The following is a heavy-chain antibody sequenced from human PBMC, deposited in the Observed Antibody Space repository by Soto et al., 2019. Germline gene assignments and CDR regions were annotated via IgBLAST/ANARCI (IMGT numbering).Heavy chain of an antibody. CDR3: ARGVPERDYYSYDMDV. Sequence: QVQLVQSGAEVKKPGASVKVSCKASGYTFFDYGVSWVRQAPGQGLEWMAWISVKNGDTNYAQKFQGRVTMTTDTATNTAHREVRSRRSDDTAVYDCARGVPERDYYSYDMDVWGTGTTVTVSS. CDR2: ISVKNGDT. V-gene: IGHV1-18*01. CDR1: GYTFFDYG. J-gene: IGHJ6*03.